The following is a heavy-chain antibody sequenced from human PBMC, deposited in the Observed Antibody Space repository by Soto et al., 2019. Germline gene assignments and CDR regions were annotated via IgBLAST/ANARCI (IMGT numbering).Heavy chain of an antibody. CDR1: GYTFTSYG. CDR2: ISAYNGNT. Sequence: GASVKVSCKASGYTFTSYGISWVRQAPGQGLEWMGWISAYNGNTNYAQKLQGRVTMTTDTSTSTAYMELRSLRSDDTAVYYCARDQVTEGSSWYAPFDYWGQGTLVTVSS. J-gene: IGHJ4*02. D-gene: IGHD6-13*01. CDR3: ARDQVTEGSSWYAPFDY. V-gene: IGHV1-18*01.